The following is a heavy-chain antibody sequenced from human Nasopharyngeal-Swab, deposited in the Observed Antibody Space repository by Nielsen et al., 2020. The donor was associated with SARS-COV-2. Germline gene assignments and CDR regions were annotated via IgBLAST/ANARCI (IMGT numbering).Heavy chain of an antibody. CDR1: GFTFSSYA. V-gene: IGHV3-23*01. J-gene: IGHJ4*02. CDR3: AKDPRNTAMVIYFDY. D-gene: IGHD5-18*01. CDR2: ISGSGGST. Sequence: GESLKISCAASGFTFSSYAMSWVRQAPGKGLEWVSAISGSGGSTYYADSVKGRFTISRDNSKNTLYLQMNSLRAEDTAVYYCAKDPRNTAMVIYFDYWGQGTLVTVSS.